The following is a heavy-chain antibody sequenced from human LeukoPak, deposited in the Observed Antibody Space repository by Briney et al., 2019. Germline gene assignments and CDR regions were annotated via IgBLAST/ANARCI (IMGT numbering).Heavy chain of an antibody. V-gene: IGHV4-38-2*02. CDR3: ARDPSAMSSG. CDR1: GYSISSGYY. D-gene: IGHD3-10*01. CDR2: IYHSGST. Sequence: SETLSLTCTVSGYSISSGYYWGWIRQPPGKGLEWIGSIYHSGSTYYNPFLKSRVTISVDTSKNQFSLKLSSVTAADTAVYYCARDPSAMSSGWGQGTLVTVSS. J-gene: IGHJ4*02.